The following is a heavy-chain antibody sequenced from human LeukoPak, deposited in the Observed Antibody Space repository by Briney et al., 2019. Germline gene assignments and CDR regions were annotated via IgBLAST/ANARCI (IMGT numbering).Heavy chain of an antibody. D-gene: IGHD6-19*01. V-gene: IGHV3-74*01. J-gene: IGHJ3*02. CDR1: GFTFSSYW. CDR3: ARVRQWLDRDAFDI. CDR2: INSDGSST. Sequence: PGGSLRLSCAASGFTFSSYWMHWVRQAPGKGLVWVSRINSDGSSTSYADSVKGRFTISRDSSKNTLYLQMNSLRAEDTAVYYCARVRQWLDRDAFDIWGQGTMVTVSS.